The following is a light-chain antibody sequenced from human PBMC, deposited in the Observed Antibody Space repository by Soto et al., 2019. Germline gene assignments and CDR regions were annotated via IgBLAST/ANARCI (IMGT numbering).Light chain of an antibody. J-gene: IGKJ2*03. Sequence: DLQMTQSPPSVSASIGDRVTITCRASQGIKTWLAWYQQKPGTPPKLLIYDASTLQSGVPSRFSGRGSGTDFTLTISSLQPEDFATYYCQQANIFPYSFGQGTKLEI. V-gene: IGKV1-12*01. CDR3: QQANIFPYS. CDR1: QGIKTW. CDR2: DAS.